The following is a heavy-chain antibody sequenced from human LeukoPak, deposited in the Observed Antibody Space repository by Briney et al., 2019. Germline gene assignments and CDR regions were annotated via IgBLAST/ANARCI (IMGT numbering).Heavy chain of an antibody. CDR1: GGSFSGYY. J-gene: IGHJ4*02. Sequence: SETLSLTCAVYGGSFSGYYWSWIRQPPGKGLEWIGEINHSGSTNYNPSLKSRVTISVDTSKNQFSLKLSSVTAADTAVYYCARGSRKKGLDYWGQGTLATVSS. D-gene: IGHD2-2*01. V-gene: IGHV4-34*01. CDR3: ARGSRKKGLDY. CDR2: INHSGST.